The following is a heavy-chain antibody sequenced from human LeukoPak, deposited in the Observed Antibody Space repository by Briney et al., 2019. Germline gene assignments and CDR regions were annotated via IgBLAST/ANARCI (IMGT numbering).Heavy chain of an antibody. CDR1: GGSISSGSYY. Sequence: PSETLSLTCTVSGGSISSGSYYWSWIRQPAGKGLEWIGRIYTSGSTNYNPSLKSRVTISVDTSKNQFSLKLSSVTAADTAVYYCARGGHSGYAVSVWDFDYWGQGTLVTVSS. CDR3: ARGGHSGYAVSVWDFDY. V-gene: IGHV4-61*02. CDR2: IYTSGST. J-gene: IGHJ4*02. D-gene: IGHD5-12*01.